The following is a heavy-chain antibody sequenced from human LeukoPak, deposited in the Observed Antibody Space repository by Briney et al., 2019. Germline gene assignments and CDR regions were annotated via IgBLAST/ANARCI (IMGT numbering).Heavy chain of an antibody. Sequence: PGGSLRLSCAASGFTFSSYSMNWVRQAPGKGLEWVSSISSSSSYIYYADSVKGRFTISRDNAKNSLYLQMNSLRADDTAVYYCARVPVYSSSWYWEYYYYMDVWGKGTTVTVSS. CDR2: ISSSSSYI. CDR3: ARVPVYSSSWYWEYYYYMDV. J-gene: IGHJ6*03. D-gene: IGHD6-13*01. V-gene: IGHV3-21*04. CDR1: GFTFSSYS.